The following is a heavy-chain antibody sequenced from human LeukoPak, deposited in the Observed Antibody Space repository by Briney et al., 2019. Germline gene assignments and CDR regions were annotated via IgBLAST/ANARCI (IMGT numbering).Heavy chain of an antibody. CDR1: GYTFTSYG. CDR2: ISAYNGST. J-gene: IGHJ4*02. CDR3: ASDLGYCSSTSCSTGGY. D-gene: IGHD2-2*01. V-gene: IGHV1-18*01. Sequence: GASVKVPCKASGYTFTSYGISWVRQAPGQGLEWMGWISAYNGSTNYAQKLQGRVTMTTDTSTSTAYMELRSLRSDDTAVYYCASDLGYCSSTSCSTGGYWGQGTLVTVSS.